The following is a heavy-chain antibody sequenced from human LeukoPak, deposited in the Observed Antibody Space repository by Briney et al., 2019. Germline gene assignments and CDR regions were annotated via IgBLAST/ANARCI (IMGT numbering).Heavy chain of an antibody. Sequence: PGGSLRLSCAASGFTFSDYYMNWIRQTPGKGLEWVSYISPSGSNTYYADSVKGRFTISRDNAKNSLYLQMNSLRAGDTAVYYCAREATISSWGQGTLVAVSS. D-gene: IGHD3-3*01. CDR3: AREATISS. J-gene: IGHJ4*02. CDR1: GFTFSDYY. V-gene: IGHV3-11*01. CDR2: ISPSGSNT.